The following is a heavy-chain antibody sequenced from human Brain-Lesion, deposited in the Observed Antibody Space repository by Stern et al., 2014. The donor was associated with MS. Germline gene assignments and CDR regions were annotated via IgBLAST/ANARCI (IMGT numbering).Heavy chain of an antibody. J-gene: IGHJ4*02. CDR1: GYTLTELS. CDR2: FDSEDCET. CDR3: ATLSPGAGGNYYRHFDY. D-gene: IGHD1-26*01. V-gene: IGHV1-24*01. Sequence: QLVQSGAEVKKPRASVKVSCKVSGYTLTELSMHWVRQAPRKGLEWMGGFDSEDCETIYAQKFQGRVTMTEDTSTDTAYMELSSLRSEDTAVYYCATLSPGAGGNYYRHFDYWGQGTLVTVSS.